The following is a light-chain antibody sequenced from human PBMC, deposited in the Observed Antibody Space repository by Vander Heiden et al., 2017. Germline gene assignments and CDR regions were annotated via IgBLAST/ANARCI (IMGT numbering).Light chain of an antibody. CDR2: AAS. V-gene: IGKV1-39*01. Sequence: DNQMTQSPSSLSASVRARVTITCRASQSISSDLNWYQQKPGKAPKLLIYAASSLQSGVPSRFSGSGSGTDFTLTISSLQPEDFATYYCQQSYSTPQTFGQGTKVEIK. CDR1: QSISSD. J-gene: IGKJ1*01. CDR3: QQSYSTPQT.